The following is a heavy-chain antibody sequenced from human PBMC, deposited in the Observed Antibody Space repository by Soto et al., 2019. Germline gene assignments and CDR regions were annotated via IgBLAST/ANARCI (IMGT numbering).Heavy chain of an antibody. CDR3: AKHSRSSGSYYYYIMDV. D-gene: IGHD6-6*01. CDR1: GFTFSSYE. CDR2: ISSSGGST. J-gene: IGHJ6*02. Sequence: GGSLRLSCAASGFTFSSYEMNWVRQAPGKGLEWVSVISSSGGSTYYADSVKGRFTISRDDSKNTLYLLMSSLRAEDTAIYYCAKHSRSSGSYYYYIMDVWGQGTTVTVSS. V-gene: IGHV3-23*01.